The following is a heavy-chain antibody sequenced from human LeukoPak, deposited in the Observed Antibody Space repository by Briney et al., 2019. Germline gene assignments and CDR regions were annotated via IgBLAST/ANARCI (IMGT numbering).Heavy chain of an antibody. CDR2: FDPEVGET. CDR3: ATERITIFGVVTANYGMDV. J-gene: IGHJ6*02. D-gene: IGHD3-3*01. Sequence: GASVKVSCKVSGYTLTELSMHWVRQAPGNGLEWMGGFDPEVGETIYAQKFQGRVTMTEDTSTDTAYMELSSLRSEDTAVYYCATERITIFGVVTANYGMDVWGQGTTVTVSS. CDR1: GYTLTELS. V-gene: IGHV1-24*01.